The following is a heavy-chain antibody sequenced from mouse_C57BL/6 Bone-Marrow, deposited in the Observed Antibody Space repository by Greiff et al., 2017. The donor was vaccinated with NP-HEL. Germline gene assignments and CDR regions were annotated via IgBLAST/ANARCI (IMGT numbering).Heavy chain of an antibody. J-gene: IGHJ2*01. CDR3: ARGGQLGPYFDY. V-gene: IGHV1-52*01. CDR2: IDPSDSET. Sequence: QVQLQQSGAELVRPGSSVKLSCKASGYTFTSYWMHWVKQRPIQGLEWIGNIDPSDSETHYNQKFKDKATLTVDKSSSTAYMQLCSLTSEDSAVYYCARGGQLGPYFDYWGQGTTLTVSS. CDR1: GYTFTSYW. D-gene: IGHD4-1*02.